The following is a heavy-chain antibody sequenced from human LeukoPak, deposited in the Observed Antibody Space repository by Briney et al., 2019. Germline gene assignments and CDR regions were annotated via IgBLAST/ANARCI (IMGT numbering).Heavy chain of an antibody. CDR2: IYNGGSA. D-gene: IGHD4-17*01. V-gene: IGHV4-59*01. CDR1: GGSITSYY. Sequence: PSETLSLTRTVSGGSITSYYWNWIRQPPGKGLEWIGYIYNGGSANYNPSLKSRVTISLDTSKNHFFLRVTSVTAADTAIYYCARSQSPSVTLDYWGQGMEVTVSS. J-gene: IGHJ4*02. CDR3: ARSQSPSVTLDY.